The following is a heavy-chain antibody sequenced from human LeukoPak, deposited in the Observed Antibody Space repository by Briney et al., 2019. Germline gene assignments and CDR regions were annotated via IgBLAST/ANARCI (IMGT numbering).Heavy chain of an antibody. D-gene: IGHD6-13*01. Sequence: GGSLRLSCAASGFNFSNYAMTWVRQAPGKGLKWVSTVNSNDRPYYADSVKGRFTISRDNSKNTLYLQMNSLRAEDTAVYYCAKAQQLEYYFDYWGQGTLVTVSS. CDR3: AKAQQLEYYFDY. CDR1: GFNFSNYA. V-gene: IGHV3-23*01. J-gene: IGHJ4*02. CDR2: VNSNDRP.